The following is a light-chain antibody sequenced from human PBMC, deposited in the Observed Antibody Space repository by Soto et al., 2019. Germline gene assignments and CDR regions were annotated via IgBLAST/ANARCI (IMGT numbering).Light chain of an antibody. Sequence: DIKMTQSPSSLSASVGDRVTITCRASQSISSYLNWYQQKPGKAPKLLIYAASSLQSGVPSRFSGSGSGTDFTLTISSLQPEYFSTYYCQQSYTTPITLGQGPGMAIK. CDR1: QSISSY. CDR2: AAS. V-gene: IGKV1-39*01. CDR3: QQSYTTPIT. J-gene: IGKJ5*01.